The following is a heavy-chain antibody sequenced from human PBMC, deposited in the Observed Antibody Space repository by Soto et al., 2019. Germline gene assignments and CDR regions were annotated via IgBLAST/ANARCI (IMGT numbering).Heavy chain of an antibody. J-gene: IGHJ6*02. V-gene: IGHV5-51*01. CDR2: IYPGDSDT. Sequence: GESLKISCKGSGYSFTSYWIGWVRQMPGKGLEWMGIIYPGDSDTRYSPSFQGQVTISADKSISTAYLQWSSLEASDTAMYYCARHIRVLGDYYYYGMDVWGQGTTVTV. CDR1: GYSFTSYW. D-gene: IGHD1-20*01. CDR3: ARHIRVLGDYYYYGMDV.